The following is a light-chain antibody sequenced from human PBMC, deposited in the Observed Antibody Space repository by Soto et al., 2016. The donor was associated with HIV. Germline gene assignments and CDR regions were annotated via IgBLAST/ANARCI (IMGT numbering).Light chain of an antibody. J-gene: IGLJ2*01. V-gene: IGLV3-1*01. Sequence: DLSQPPSVSVSPGQTASITCSVGQLKNKDIFWYQKKPGHSPLLVIYYDDRRPSGIPERFSATKSGTTATLTITGTQPLDEADYFCQAWDRTTVVFGGGTRLSVL. CDR1: QLKNKD. CDR3: QAWDRTTVV. CDR2: YDD.